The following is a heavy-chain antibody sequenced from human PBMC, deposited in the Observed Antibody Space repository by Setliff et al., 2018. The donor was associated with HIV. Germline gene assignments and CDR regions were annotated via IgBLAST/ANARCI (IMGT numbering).Heavy chain of an antibody. Sequence: ASVKVSCKGSGYIFNSYGMSWVRQAPGQGLEWMGWISGYSGNTNVAQKFQGRLIMTTDTSTTTVYMELRGLRSDDTAVYFCARGWSGVAVAGTPRFVYWGRGTLVTVS. V-gene: IGHV1-18*01. CDR3: ARGWSGVAVAGTPRFVY. CDR2: ISGYSGNT. J-gene: IGHJ4*02. CDR1: GYIFNSYG. D-gene: IGHD6-19*01.